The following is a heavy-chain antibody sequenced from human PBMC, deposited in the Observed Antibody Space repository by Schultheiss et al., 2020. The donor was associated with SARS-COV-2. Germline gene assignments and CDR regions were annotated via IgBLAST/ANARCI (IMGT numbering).Heavy chain of an antibody. D-gene: IGHD2-15*01. CDR1: GFTFSNAW. J-gene: IGHJ5*02. Sequence: GGSLRLSCAASGFTFSNAWMNWVRQAPGKGLEWVSGISGSGGGTFYADSVKGRFTIFRDTSKNTLYLQMNMLVVDDTAVYFCAKGKSGGALDWFDPWGQGTLVTVSS. CDR3: AKGKSGGALDWFDP. CDR2: ISGSGGGT. V-gene: IGHV3-23*01.